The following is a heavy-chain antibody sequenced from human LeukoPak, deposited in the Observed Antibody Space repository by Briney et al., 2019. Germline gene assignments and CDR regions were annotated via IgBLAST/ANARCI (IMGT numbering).Heavy chain of an antibody. J-gene: IGHJ5*02. D-gene: IGHD3-9*01. Sequence: SETLSLTCAVYGGSFSGYYWSWIRQPPGKGLEWIGEINHSGSTYYNPSLKSRVTISVDTSKNQFSLKLSSVTAADTAVYYCARHDYDILTTQANWFDPWGQGTLVTVSS. CDR3: ARHDYDILTTQANWFDP. CDR1: GGSFSGYY. V-gene: IGHV4-34*01. CDR2: INHSGST.